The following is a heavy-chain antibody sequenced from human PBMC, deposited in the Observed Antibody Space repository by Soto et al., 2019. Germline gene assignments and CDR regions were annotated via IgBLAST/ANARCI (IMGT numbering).Heavy chain of an antibody. J-gene: IGHJ4*02. CDR3: ARVWYYDSSGYYAFDC. D-gene: IGHD3-22*01. CDR2: ISAYDGQT. Sequence: QVQLVQSGAEVKKPGASVRVSCKASGDGFSNYCFSLVRQAPGKGLEWMGWISAYDGQTNYTKKFQGRVTMTTDTSSSTSYMELRSLRSDDTAVYYCARVWYYDSSGYYAFDCWGLGTLVTVSS. V-gene: IGHV1-18*01. CDR1: GDGFSNYC.